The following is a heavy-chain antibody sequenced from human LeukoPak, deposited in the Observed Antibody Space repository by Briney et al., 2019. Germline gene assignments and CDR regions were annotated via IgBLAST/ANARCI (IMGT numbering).Heavy chain of an antibody. D-gene: IGHD3-22*01. CDR3: ARFGTPKTYYYDSHLSHDAFDI. Sequence: RTSQTLSLTCTVSGGSISSGSYYWSWIRQPAGKGLEWIGRIYTSGSTNYNPSLKSRVTISVDTSKNQFSLKLSSVTAADTAVYYCARFGTPKTYYYDSHLSHDAFDIWGQGTMVTVSS. J-gene: IGHJ3*02. CDR2: IYTSGST. V-gene: IGHV4-61*02. CDR1: GGSISSGSYY.